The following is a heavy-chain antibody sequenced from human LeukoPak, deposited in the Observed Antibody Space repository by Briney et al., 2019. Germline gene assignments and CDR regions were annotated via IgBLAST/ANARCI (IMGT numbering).Heavy chain of an antibody. J-gene: IGHJ4*02. CDR3: ATDLGLTMIRGVIVS. CDR1: GFIFTNAW. CDR2: IKSKADGGTT. V-gene: IGHV3-15*01. D-gene: IGHD3-10*01. Sequence: RGSLRLSCALSGFIFTNAWMTWVRQAPGKGLEWVGRIKSKADGGTTDYGAPMKGRFTISRDDSKNTLYLQMNSLETEDTAVYYCATDLGLTMIRGVIVSWGQGTLVTVSS.